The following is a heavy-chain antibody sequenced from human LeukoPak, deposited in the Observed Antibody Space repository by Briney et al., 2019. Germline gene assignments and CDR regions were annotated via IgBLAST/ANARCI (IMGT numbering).Heavy chain of an antibody. V-gene: IGHV4-59*01. J-gene: IGHJ5*02. CDR2: IHYEGST. D-gene: IGHD3-10*01. CDR3: ARDRFRTVRGVHWFDP. CDR1: GDSISSYY. Sequence: PSETPTLTCAVSGDSISSYYWNWIRQPPGKGLEWIGYIHYEGSTTYNPSLKSRVTISVDTSKNQFSLRLNSVTAADTAVYYCARDRFRTVRGVHWFDPWGQGTLVTVSS.